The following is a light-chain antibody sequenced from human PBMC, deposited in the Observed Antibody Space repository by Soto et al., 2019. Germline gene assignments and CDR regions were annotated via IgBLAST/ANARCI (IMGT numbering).Light chain of an antibody. J-gene: IGLJ1*01. CDR1: PSNIGSNS. Sequence: HSALTQPHSASGTPVQNVSISCSGGPSNIGSNSVNWLQQLPGAAPKLLIYKNDQRPSGVPDRFSASKSGTSASLAISGLQSEDEADYYCAAWDDSQMRVFGSGTKVTAL. V-gene: IGLV1-44*01. CDR3: AAWDDSQMRV. CDR2: KND.